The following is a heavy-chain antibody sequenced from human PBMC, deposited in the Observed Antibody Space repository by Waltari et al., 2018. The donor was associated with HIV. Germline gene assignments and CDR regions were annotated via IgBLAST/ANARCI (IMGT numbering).Heavy chain of an antibody. CDR3: ARDYCSSSSCTVDY. V-gene: IGHV3-48*01. D-gene: IGHD2-2*01. CDR1: GFTFSSYR. Sequence: EVQLVESGGGLVQPGGSLRRSCVGSGFTFSSYRMTWVRQAPGKGLEWVSYISTSRSSEYYADSVKGRFTISRDNAKNSLFLQRSSLRTEDTAVYYCARDYCSSSSCTVDYWGQGALVTVSS. J-gene: IGHJ4*02. CDR2: ISTSRSSE.